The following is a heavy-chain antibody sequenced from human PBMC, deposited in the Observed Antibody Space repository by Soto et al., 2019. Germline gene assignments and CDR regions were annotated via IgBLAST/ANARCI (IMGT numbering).Heavy chain of an antibody. CDR3: ASSYYYDSSAYYFLGY. V-gene: IGHV3-74*01. D-gene: IGHD3-22*01. CDR1: GFSFSSYW. CDR2: INIDGSST. Sequence: GGSLRLSCAASGFSFSSYWMHWVRQAPGKGLVWVSRINIDGSSTNYADSVKGRFTISRDNAKNTLYLQMISLRAEDTALYYCASSYYYDSSAYYFLGYWGQGTLVTVS. J-gene: IGHJ4*02.